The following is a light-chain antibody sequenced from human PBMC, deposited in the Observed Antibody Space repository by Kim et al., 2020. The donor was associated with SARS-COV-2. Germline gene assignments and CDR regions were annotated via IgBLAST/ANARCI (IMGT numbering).Light chain of an antibody. V-gene: IGLV2-14*03. CDR1: NSDDVGYNS. CDR3: AACYTSITRVL. CDR2: NVT. J-gene: IGLJ2*01. Sequence: TITTLFCATNSDDVGYNSVSWYQQQPGTAPKFLIYNVTNRPSGVSNRFSGSKSGTTASLAITGLRTEDEADYYCAACYTSITRVLFRGGTQLTVL.